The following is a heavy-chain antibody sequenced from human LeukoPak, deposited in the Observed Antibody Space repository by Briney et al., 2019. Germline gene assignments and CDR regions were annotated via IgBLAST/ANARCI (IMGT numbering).Heavy chain of an antibody. V-gene: IGHV5-51*01. CDR2: IYPGDSDT. D-gene: IGHD2-8*02. CDR1: GYTFTNYW. Sequence: GESLKISCKGPGYTFTNYWIGWVRQMPGKGLEWMGIIYPGDSDTGYSPSFQGQVTISVDKSISTAYLQWSSLKASDTAMYYCARHIGLVAPDGFDIWGQGTMVTVSS. CDR3: ARHIGLVAPDGFDI. J-gene: IGHJ3*02.